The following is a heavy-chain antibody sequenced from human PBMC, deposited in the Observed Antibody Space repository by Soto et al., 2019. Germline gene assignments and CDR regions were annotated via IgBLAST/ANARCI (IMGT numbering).Heavy chain of an antibody. CDR2: INHSGST. CDR3: ARGKLSDYVWGSYRYHFDY. V-gene: IGHV4-34*01. D-gene: IGHD3-16*02. CDR1: GGSFSGYY. Sequence: SETLSLTCAVYGGSFSGYYWSWIRQPPGKGLEWIGEINHSGSTNYNPSLKSRVTISVDTSKNQFSLKLSSVTAADTAVYYCARGKLSDYVWGSYRYHFDYWGQGTVVTVSS. J-gene: IGHJ4*02.